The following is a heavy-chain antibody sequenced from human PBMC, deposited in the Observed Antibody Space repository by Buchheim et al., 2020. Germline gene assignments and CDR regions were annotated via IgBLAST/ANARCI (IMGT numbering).Heavy chain of an antibody. Sequence: EVQLVESGGGLVQPGGSLRLSCAASGFTFSSYSMNWVRQAPGKGLEGVSYISSSSSTIYYADSVKGRFTLSRDNAKHALFLQMNSLRAEDTAMYYCASDLRSGYWGQGTL. CDR3: ASDLRSGY. CDR1: GFTFSSYS. CDR2: ISSSSSTI. J-gene: IGHJ4*02. D-gene: IGHD6-25*01. V-gene: IGHV3-48*01.